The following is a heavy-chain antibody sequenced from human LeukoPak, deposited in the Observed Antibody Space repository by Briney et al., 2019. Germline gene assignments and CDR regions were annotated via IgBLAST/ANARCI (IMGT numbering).Heavy chain of an antibody. Sequence: GGSLRLSCVASGFTFSSDAMHWVRQAPGQRLEWMGWINAGNGHTKYSQEFQGRLTITKDTSANTVYMDLSSLRSEDVAVYYCARGRWVATNQAYYFDDWGQGTLVTVSS. CDR3: ARGRWVATNQAYYFDD. CDR1: GFTFSSDA. D-gene: IGHD5-12*01. CDR2: INAGNGHT. J-gene: IGHJ4*02. V-gene: IGHV1-3*03.